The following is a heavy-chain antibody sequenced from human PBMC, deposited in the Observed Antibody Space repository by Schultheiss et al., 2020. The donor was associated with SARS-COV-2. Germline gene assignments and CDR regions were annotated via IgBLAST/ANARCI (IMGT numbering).Heavy chain of an antibody. CDR1: GFSLSTSGMC. J-gene: IGHJ4*02. Sequence: SGPTLVKPTQTLTLTCTFSGFSLSTSGMCVTWIRQPPGKALQWLARIDWADDKYYNTSLKTRLTISKDSSKNQVVLILTNVDPLDTATYYCARKDSSSSGYFDSWGQGTLVTVSS. CDR2: IDWADDK. CDR3: ARKDSSSSGYFDS. D-gene: IGHD6-6*01. V-gene: IGHV2-70*11.